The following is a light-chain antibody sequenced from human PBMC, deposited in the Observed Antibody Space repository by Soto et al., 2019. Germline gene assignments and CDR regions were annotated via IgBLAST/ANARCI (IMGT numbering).Light chain of an antibody. CDR1: SSDIGGYNY. V-gene: IGLV2-14*03. CDR3: SSYTSSSTWV. J-gene: IGLJ3*02. Sequence: SALTQPASVSGSPGQSITISCTGTSSDIGGYNYVSWYQQHPDKAPKLLIYDVSNRPSGVSNRFSGSKSGNTASLTFSGLQTDDEADYYCSSYTSSSTWVFGGGTKLTVL. CDR2: DVS.